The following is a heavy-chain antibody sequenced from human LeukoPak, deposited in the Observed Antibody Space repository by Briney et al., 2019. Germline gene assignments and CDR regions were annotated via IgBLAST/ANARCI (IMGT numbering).Heavy chain of an antibody. CDR2: ISSSGSTI. CDR1: GFTFSDYY. CDR3: ARQYISGQWYFDY. J-gene: IGHJ4*02. D-gene: IGHD5-18*01. V-gene: IGHV3-11*04. Sequence: GGSLRLSCAASGFTFSDYYMSWICQAPGKGLEWVSYISSSGSTIYYADSVKGRFTISRDNSKNTLYLQMNSLIPEDTAVYYCARQYISGQWYFDYWGQGTLVTVSS.